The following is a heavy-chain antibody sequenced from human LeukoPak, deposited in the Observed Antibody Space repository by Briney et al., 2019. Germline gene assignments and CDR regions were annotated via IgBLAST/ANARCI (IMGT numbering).Heavy chain of an antibody. J-gene: IGHJ6*02. CDR1: GYTFTSYY. CDR2: INPSGGST. Sequence: ASVKVSCKASGYTFTSYYMHWVRQAPGQGLEWMGIINPSGGSTSYAQKFLGRVTMTRDTSTSTVYMELSSLRSEDTAVYYCARTGENPPAATLYGMDVWGQGTTVTVSS. V-gene: IGHV1-46*01. D-gene: IGHD2-15*01. CDR3: ARTGENPPAATLYGMDV.